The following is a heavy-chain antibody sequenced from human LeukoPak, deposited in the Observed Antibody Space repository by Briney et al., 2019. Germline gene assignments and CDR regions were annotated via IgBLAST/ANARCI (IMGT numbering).Heavy chain of an antibody. CDR1: GGSISSGAYY. D-gene: IGHD5-12*01. Sequence: PSETLSLTCTVSGGSISSGAYYWSWIRQRPGKGLEWIGYIHYSGTTDYNPSLKSRVTISVDTSKSQFSLKLISVTAADTAVYYCARSAVGGGYDSPVDYWGQGTLVTVSS. CDR3: ARSAVGGGYDSPVDY. V-gene: IGHV4-31*03. CDR2: IHYSGTT. J-gene: IGHJ4*02.